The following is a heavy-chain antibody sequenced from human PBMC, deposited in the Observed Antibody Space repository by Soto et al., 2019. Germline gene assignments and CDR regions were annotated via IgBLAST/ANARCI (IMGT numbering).Heavy chain of an antibody. CDR1: GGSISSGGYY. D-gene: IGHD2-21*01. CDR2: IYYSGST. V-gene: IGHV4-31*03. CDR3: ARVVGDRAVARFDP. Sequence: QVQLQESGPGLVKPSQTLSLTCTVSGGSISSGGYYWSWIRQHPGKGLEWIGYIYYSGSTYYNPSLMSRVTISVDTSKNQFSLKLSSVTAADTAVYYCARVVGDRAVARFDPWGQGTLVTVSS. J-gene: IGHJ5*02.